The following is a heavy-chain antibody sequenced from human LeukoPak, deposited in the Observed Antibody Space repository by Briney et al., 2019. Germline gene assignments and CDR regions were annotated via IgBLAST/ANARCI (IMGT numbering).Heavy chain of an antibody. D-gene: IGHD4-17*01. CDR3: ARCFYGGPDDAFDI. CDR2: ISSSSSYI. Sequence: GGSLRLSCAASGFTFSSYSMNWARQAPGKGLEWVSSISSSSSYIYYADSVKGRFTISRDNAKNSLYLQMNSLRAEDTAVYYCARCFYGGPDDAFDIWGQGTMVTVSS. J-gene: IGHJ3*02. V-gene: IGHV3-21*01. CDR1: GFTFSSYS.